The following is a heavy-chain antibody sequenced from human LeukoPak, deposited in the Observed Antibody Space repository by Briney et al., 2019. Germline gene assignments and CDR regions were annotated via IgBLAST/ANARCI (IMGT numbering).Heavy chain of an antibody. D-gene: IGHD2-8*01. Sequence: SQTLSLTCTVSGGSISSYYWSWIRQPPGRGLEWIGYIYYSGSTNYNPSLKSRVTISVDTSKNQFSLKLSSVTAADTAVYYCVGGYCTNGVCPYRASLYDGMDVWGQGTTVTVSS. J-gene: IGHJ6*02. V-gene: IGHV4-59*08. CDR3: VGGYCTNGVCPYRASLYDGMDV. CDR1: GGSISSYY. CDR2: IYYSGST.